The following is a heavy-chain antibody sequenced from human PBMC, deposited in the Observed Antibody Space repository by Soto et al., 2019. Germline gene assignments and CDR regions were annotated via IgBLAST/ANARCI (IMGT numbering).Heavy chain of an antibody. D-gene: IGHD6-13*01. V-gene: IGHV4-31*03. CDR1: GGSISSGGYY. CDR3: ARGYIAAAGTGYYYYYYGMDV. CDR2: IYYSGST. J-gene: IGHJ6*02. Sequence: SETLSLTCTVSGGSISSGGYYWSWIRQHPGKGLEWIGYIYYSGSTYYNPPLKSRVTISVDTSKNQFSLKLSSVTAADTAVYYCARGYIAAAGTGYYYYYYGMDVWGQGTTVTVSS.